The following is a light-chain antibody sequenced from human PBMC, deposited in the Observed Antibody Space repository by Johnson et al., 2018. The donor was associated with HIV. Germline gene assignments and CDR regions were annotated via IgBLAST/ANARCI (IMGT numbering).Light chain of an antibody. CDR2: ENY. J-gene: IGLJ1*01. CDR3: GAWDSRLRDYV. CDR1: SSNIGDNF. Sequence: TQPPSVSAAPGQRVTISCSGSSSNIGDNFVSWYQQFPGAAPKLLIFENYKRPSGIPDRFSGSRSGTSATLAITGLQTGDEADYYCGAWDSRLRDYVFGTGTKVTVL. V-gene: IGLV1-51*02.